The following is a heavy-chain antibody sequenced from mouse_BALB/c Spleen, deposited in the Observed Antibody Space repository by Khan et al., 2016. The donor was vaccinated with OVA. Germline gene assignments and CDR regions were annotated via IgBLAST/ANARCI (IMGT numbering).Heavy chain of an antibody. CDR2: INPTSGYT. V-gene: IGHV1-7*01. Sequence: VQLQESGAEQAKPGASVKMSCKTSGYTFSSYWMHWVKQRPGQGLEWIGYINPTSGYTEYNEKFKDKATLSADKSSSTAYMQLTSLTSEDSAVYYCSRERMDYWGQGTTLTVSS. CDR1: GYTFSSYW. J-gene: IGHJ2*01. CDR3: SRERMDY.